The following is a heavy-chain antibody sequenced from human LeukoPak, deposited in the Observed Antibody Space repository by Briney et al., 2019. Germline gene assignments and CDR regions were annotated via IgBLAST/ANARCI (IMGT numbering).Heavy chain of an antibody. Sequence: SETLSLTCAVYGGSFSGYYWSWIRQPPGKGLEWIGEINHSGSTNYNPSLKSRVTISVDTSKNQFSLKLSSVTAADTAVYYCARQEKRLRYFDWLSHFDYWGQGTLVTVSS. CDR3: ARQEKRLRYFDWLSHFDY. V-gene: IGHV4-34*01. J-gene: IGHJ4*02. CDR1: GGSFSGYY. CDR2: INHSGST. D-gene: IGHD3-9*01.